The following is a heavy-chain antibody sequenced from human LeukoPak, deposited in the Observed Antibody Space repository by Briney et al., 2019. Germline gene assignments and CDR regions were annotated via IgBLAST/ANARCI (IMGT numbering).Heavy chain of an antibody. J-gene: IGHJ4*02. CDR3: AREGWGYYFDY. Sequence: PGGSLRLSCAASGLVFGKYAVAWVRQAPGKGLECVSIISDDSSFTYYLDSVKGRSTISRDNSKNTLYLQLNSLRAEDTAVYYCAREGWGYYFDYWGQGTLVTVSS. D-gene: IGHD3-16*01. V-gene: IGHV3-23*01. CDR1: GLVFGKYA. CDR2: ISDDSSFT.